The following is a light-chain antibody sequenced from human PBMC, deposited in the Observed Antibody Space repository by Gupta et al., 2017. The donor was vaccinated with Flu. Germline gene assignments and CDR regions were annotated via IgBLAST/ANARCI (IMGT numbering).Light chain of an antibody. CDR3: QSYDTSLSGWV. CDR2: GSS. CDR1: SSNTPAGYA. V-gene: IGLV1-40*01. J-gene: IGLJ3*02. Sequence: VLTQPPSVSAAPWRRVAISCTASSSNTPAGYAVNWYQQLPGTAPKVLIYGSSNRPSGVPDRFFASKSGTSASLAITGLQAEDEADYYCQSYDTSLSGWVFGGGTKVTAL.